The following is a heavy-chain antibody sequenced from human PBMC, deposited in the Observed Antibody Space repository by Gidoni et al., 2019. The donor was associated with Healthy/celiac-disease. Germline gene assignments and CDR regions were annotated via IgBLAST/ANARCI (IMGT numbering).Heavy chain of an antibody. CDR3: AALSRLTGHTKTGYNWFDP. CDR1: GGTISSYC. J-gene: IGHJ5*02. Sequence: QVKLQESGPGLVQPSETLSLTCTVYGGTISSYCWRWIRQPPGKGLEWIGYIYYSGGTNYNPSLKSRVTISVDTSKNQFSLKLSSVTAADTAVYYCAALSRLTGHTKTGYNWFDPWGQGTLVTVSS. CDR2: IYYSGGT. V-gene: IGHV4-59*01. D-gene: IGHD3-9*01.